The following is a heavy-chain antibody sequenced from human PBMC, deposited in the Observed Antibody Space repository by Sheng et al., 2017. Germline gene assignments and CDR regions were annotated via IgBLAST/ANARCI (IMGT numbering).Heavy chain of an antibody. CDR3: AREINDFWSGFYRWFDP. D-gene: IGHD3-3*01. CDR2: FYYSGST. V-gene: IGHV4-59*12. J-gene: IGHJ5*02. Sequence: QVQLQESGPGLVKPSETLSLTCTVSGGSISSYYWSWIRQPPGKGLEWIGFFYYSGSTNYNPSLKSRVTISVDTSKNQFSLKLSSVTAADTAVYYCAREINDFWSGFYRWFDPWGQGTLVTVSS. CDR1: GGSISSYY.